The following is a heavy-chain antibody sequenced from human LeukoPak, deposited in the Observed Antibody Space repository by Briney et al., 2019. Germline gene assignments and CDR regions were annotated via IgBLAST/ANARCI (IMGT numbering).Heavy chain of an antibody. Sequence: GGSLRLSCAASRFIFSNYCMSWVRQAPGKGLEWVANTKQDGSDKYYVDSVKGRFTISRDNAKNSLYLQMNSLRAEDTAVYYCARVGWEFLNLHFDPWGQGTLVTVSS. CDR1: RFIFSNYC. CDR3: ARVGWEFLNLHFDP. V-gene: IGHV3-7*03. J-gene: IGHJ5*02. CDR2: TKQDGSDK. D-gene: IGHD1-14*01.